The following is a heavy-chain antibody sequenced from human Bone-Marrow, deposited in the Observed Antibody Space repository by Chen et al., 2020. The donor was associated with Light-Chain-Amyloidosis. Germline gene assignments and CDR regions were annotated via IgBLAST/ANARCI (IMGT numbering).Heavy chain of an antibody. CDR2: IRQNGTER. D-gene: IGHD3-16*02. V-gene: IGHV3-7*03. CDR1: GLIFSRFW. Sequence: EVQLLESGGGLVQPGESLTLSCVASGLIFSRFWMTWVRQRPGKGLEWVANIRQNGTERYYVDSVKCRVTISRDNTKNSVYLQMNTLRAEDTAVYYCARANYWGSYRYNAQGFDYWGRGTLVTVSS. CDR3: ARANYWGSYRYNAQGFDY. J-gene: IGHJ4*02.